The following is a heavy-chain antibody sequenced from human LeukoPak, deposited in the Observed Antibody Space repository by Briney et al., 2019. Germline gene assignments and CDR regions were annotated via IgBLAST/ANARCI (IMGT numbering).Heavy chain of an antibody. CDR1: GFTFSSYW. Sequence: GGSLRLSCAASGFTFSSYWMHWVRQAPGKGLVWVSRINSDGSSTSYADSVKGRFTISRDDAKNTLYLQMNSLRAEDTAVYYCARDQRFGEFLPFDPWGQGTLVTVSS. J-gene: IGHJ5*02. CDR3: ARDQRFGEFLPFDP. D-gene: IGHD3-10*01. V-gene: IGHV3-74*01. CDR2: INSDGSST.